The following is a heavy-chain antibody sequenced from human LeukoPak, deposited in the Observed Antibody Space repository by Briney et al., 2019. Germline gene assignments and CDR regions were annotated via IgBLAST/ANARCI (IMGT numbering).Heavy chain of an antibody. CDR3: ARDSFGYRGAFDP. D-gene: IGHD5-24*01. V-gene: IGHV3-21*01. J-gene: IGHJ5*01. CDR1: GFTFSSYS. Sequence: GGSLRLSCAASGFTFSSYSMNWVRQAPGKGLEWVSSISSSSSYIYYADSVKGRFTISRDNAKNSLYLQMNSLRAEDTAVYYCARDSFGYRGAFDPWGQGTLVTVSS. CDR2: ISSSSSYI.